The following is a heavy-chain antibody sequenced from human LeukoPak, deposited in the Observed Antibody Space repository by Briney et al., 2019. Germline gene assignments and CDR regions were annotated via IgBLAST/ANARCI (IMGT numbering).Heavy chain of an antibody. J-gene: IGHJ3*02. V-gene: IGHV3-23*01. D-gene: IGHD3-10*01. CDR1: GFTFNSYA. Sequence: GGSLRLSCAASGFTFNSYAMTWVRQAPGKGLEWVSLISDSGGRIYYADSVKGRFTTSRDNSKNTLYLQMNSLRAEDTAVYYCAKVLIWTYGSGNYYKGAFDIWGQGTMVTVFS. CDR2: ISDSGGRI. CDR3: AKVLIWTYGSGNYYKGAFDI.